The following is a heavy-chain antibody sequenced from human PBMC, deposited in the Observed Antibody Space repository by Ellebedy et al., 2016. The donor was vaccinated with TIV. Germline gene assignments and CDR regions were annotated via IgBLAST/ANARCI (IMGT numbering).Heavy chain of an antibody. CDR2: VFHSGST. CDR3: ARSGITIFGDTDAFNM. CDR1: GGSISRDS. J-gene: IGHJ3*02. D-gene: IGHD3-3*01. Sequence: MPGGSLRLSCTVSGGSISRDSWSWIRQPPGSGLEWLGYVFHSGSTIYNPSLRSRITISLDTSKNQFSLNLTSVTAADTALYYCARSGITIFGDTDAFNMWGQGTVVTVSS. V-gene: IGHV4-59*01.